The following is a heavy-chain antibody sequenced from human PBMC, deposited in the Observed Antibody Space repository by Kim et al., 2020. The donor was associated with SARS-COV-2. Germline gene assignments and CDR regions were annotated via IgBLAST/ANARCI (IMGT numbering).Heavy chain of an antibody. D-gene: IGHD3-3*01. CDR3: ASGREGVLRFLEWLHPPSDAFDI. V-gene: IGHV3-21*01. CDR2: ISSSSSYI. CDR1: GFTFSSYS. Sequence: GGSLRLSCAASGFTFSSYSMNWVRQAPGKGLEWVSSISSSSSYIYYADSVKGRFTISRDNAKNSLYLQMNSLRAEDTAVYYCASGREGVLRFLEWLHPPSDAFDIWGQGTMVTVSS. J-gene: IGHJ3*02.